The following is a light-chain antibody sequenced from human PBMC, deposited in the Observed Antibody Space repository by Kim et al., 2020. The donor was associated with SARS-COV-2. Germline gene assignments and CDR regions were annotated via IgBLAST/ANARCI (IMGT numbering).Light chain of an antibody. CDR1: QSVGSD. V-gene: IGKV3-15*01. J-gene: IGKJ4*01. CDR3: QQYNNWPPLT. Sequence: APGERGTLSCRASQSVGSDLAWYQQKPGQAPRLLIYGASTRATGIPARFSGSGSGTEFTLTISSLQSEDFAVYYCQQYNNWPPLTFGGGTKVDIK. CDR2: GAS.